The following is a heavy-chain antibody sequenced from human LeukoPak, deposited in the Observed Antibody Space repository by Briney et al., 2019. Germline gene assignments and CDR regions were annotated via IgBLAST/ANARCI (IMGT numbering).Heavy chain of an antibody. J-gene: IGHJ4*02. V-gene: IGHV3-66*01. CDR1: GPSVRNKY. D-gene: IGHD5-24*01. CDR3: ATRPDGSDHPYFDY. CDR2: IYSGGST. Sequence: PGGSLKLSCAASGPSVRNKYMGWVRQAPGKGLEWASVIYSGGSTYYADSVRGRFTISRDNSNNALYLQMNTLRVDDTAVYYCATRPDGSDHPYFDYWGQGTLVTVSS.